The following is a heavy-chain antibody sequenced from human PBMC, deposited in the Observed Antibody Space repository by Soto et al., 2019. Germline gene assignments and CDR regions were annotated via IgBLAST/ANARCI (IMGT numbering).Heavy chain of an antibody. J-gene: IGHJ6*03. CDR2: FDPEDGET. Sequence: GASVKVSCKVSGYTLTELSMHWVRQAPGKGLEWMGGFDPEDGETIYAQKFQGRVTMTEDTSTDTAYMELSSLRSEDTAVYYCATGSPYTIFGVVTSPDYYYYMDVWGKGTTVTVS. CDR3: ATGSPYTIFGVVTSPDYYYYMDV. V-gene: IGHV1-24*01. CDR1: GYTLTELS. D-gene: IGHD3-3*01.